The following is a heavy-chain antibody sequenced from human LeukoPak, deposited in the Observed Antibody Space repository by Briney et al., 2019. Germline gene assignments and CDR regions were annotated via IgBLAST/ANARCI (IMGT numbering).Heavy chain of an antibody. CDR2: INSDGSST. D-gene: IGHD2-2*01. V-gene: IGHV3-74*01. CDR1: GFTFSSYW. J-gene: IGHJ3*02. Sequence: GGSLRLSCAASGFTFSSYWTHWVRHAPGKGLVWVSRINSDGSSTSYADSVKGRFTISRDNAKNTLYLQMNSLRAEDTAVYYCARVAVASMDAFDIWGQGTMVTASS. CDR3: ARVAVASMDAFDI.